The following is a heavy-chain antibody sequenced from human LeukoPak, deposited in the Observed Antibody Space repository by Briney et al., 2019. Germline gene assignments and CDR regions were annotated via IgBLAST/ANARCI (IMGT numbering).Heavy chain of an antibody. Sequence: ASVKVSCKASGYTFTSYDINWVRQATGQGLEWMGWMNPNSGNTGYAQKFQGRVTMTRNTSISTAYMELSSLRSEDTAVYYCARMRDSSYYYYGMDVWGQGTTVTVSS. CDR1: GYTFTSYD. CDR3: ARMRDSSYYYYGMDV. CDR2: MNPNSGNT. V-gene: IGHV1-8*01. J-gene: IGHJ6*02. D-gene: IGHD2-15*01.